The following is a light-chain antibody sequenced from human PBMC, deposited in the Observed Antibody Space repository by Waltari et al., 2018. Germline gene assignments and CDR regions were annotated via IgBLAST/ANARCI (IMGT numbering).Light chain of an antibody. J-gene: IGLJ3*02. CDR1: SSNIGTNY. V-gene: IGLV1-47*01. CDR2: RSN. CDR3: DAWDDSLSGPGV. Sequence: QSVLTQPPSASGTPVQMVTISCSGSSSNIGTNYVYLYQQVPGTAPKLLMYRSNQRSSGFPVRFSGSKSGTSASLAICGLRSEDEADFYCDAWDDSLSGPGVFGGGTKLTVL.